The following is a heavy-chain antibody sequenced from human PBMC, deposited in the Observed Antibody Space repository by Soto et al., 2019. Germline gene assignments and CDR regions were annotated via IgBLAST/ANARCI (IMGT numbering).Heavy chain of an antibody. D-gene: IGHD2-2*01. CDR1: GYSFTTHW. CDR3: ARHWQLVPAVPFDY. CDR2: IDPSDSYT. Sequence: FLKFTYHGYGYSFTTHWHIWVRRMPVKGPEWMWRIDPSDSYTNYSPPLQRHFTITADKSISTAYLQWSSLKASETAIYYCARHWQLVPAVPFDYWGQGTLVAITS. V-gene: IGHV5-10-1*01. J-gene: IGHJ4*02.